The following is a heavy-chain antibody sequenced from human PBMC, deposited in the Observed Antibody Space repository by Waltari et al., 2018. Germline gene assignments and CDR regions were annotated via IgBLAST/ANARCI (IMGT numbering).Heavy chain of an antibody. J-gene: IGHJ2*01. CDR3: ARLLGPAAHWYFDL. V-gene: IGHV2-70*04. Sequence: QVTLAESGPALVKPTQTLTLTCSASAFSLNTYGMRVTLIRQPPGKALEWLARIDWDDEKFYNRSLESRLTISKDSSKNQVVLIVANVDPTDTATYYCARLLGPAAHWYFDLWGRGTLVTVSS. CDR1: AFSLNTYGMR. D-gene: IGHD1-26*01. CDR2: IDWDDEK.